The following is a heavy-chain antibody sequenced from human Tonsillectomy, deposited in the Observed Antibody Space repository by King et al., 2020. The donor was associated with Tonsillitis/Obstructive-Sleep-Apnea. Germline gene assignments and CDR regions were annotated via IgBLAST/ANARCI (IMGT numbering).Heavy chain of an antibody. CDR1: GGSISSYY. CDR3: AREQLGPGGRFDP. D-gene: IGHD3-3*01. V-gene: IGHV4-59*01. J-gene: IGHJ5*02. Sequence: VQLQESGPGLVKPSETLSLACTVSGGSISSYYWTWIRQSPGKGLEWIGYIDYSGSTNYNPSLKSRVTISVDTSKNQFSLKLSSVTAADTAVYYCAREQLGPGGRFDPWGGGPLVPVPS. CDR2: IDYSGST.